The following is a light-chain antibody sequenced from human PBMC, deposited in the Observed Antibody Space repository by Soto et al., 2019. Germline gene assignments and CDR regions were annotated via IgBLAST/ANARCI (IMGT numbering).Light chain of an antibody. Sequence: DIQVTQSPSTLSASVGDRVTISCRASQNIDSWLAWYQQKPGKAPKLLIYDASSLESGVPSRFSGSGSGTEFNLTISSLQPDDFATYYCQQYNSSPYSFGHGTNVDIK. J-gene: IGKJ3*01. CDR3: QQYNSSPYS. CDR2: DAS. V-gene: IGKV1-5*01. CDR1: QNIDSW.